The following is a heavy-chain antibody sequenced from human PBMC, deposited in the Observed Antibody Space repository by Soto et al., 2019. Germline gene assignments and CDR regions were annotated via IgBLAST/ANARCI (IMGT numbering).Heavy chain of an antibody. CDR3: TGESRLCSGGSCYVLPGIDY. J-gene: IGHJ4*02. CDR1: GGTFSSYA. CDR2: IIPIFGTA. V-gene: IGHV1-69*12. D-gene: IGHD2-15*01. Sequence: QVQLVQSGAEVKKPGSSVKVSCKASGGTFSSYAISWVRQAPGQGLEWMGGIIPIFGTANYAQKFQGRVTITADESTXTXYXXLSSLRSEDTAVYYCTGESRLCSGGSCYVLPGIDYWGQGTLVTVSS.